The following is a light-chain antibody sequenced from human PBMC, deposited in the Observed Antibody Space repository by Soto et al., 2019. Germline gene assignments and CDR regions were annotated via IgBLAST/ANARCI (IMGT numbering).Light chain of an antibody. J-gene: IGKJ5*01. CDR3: QQRFDWVT. Sequence: EIVLTQSPATLSLSPGERATLSCRASQSIGTYLAWYQQKPGQAPRLLIYDASTWATGVPARFSGSGSGTDFTLTISSLEPEDFAVYYCQQRFDWVTFGQGTRLDIK. CDR2: DAS. CDR1: QSIGTY. V-gene: IGKV3-11*01.